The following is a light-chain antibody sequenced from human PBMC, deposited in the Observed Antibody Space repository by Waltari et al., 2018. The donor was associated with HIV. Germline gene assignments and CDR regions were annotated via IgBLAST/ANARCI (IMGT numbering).Light chain of an antibody. CDR2: GKN. CDR1: SLRSYY. CDR3: NSRDSSGNHLV. V-gene: IGLV3-19*01. Sequence: SSELTQDPAVSVALGQTVRIPCQGDSLRSYYASWYQQQPGQAPVLVIYGKNNRPSGIPDRFSCSSSGNTASVTITGAQAEDEADYYCNSRDSSGNHLVFGGGTKLTVL. J-gene: IGLJ2*01.